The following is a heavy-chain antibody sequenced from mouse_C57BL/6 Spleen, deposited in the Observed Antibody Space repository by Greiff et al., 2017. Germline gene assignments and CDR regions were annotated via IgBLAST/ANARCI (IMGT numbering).Heavy chain of an antibody. CDR1: GFTFSSYG. D-gene: IGHD1-1*01. CDR3: AGRATTGVSYYFDY. Sequence: EVKLVESGGDLVKPGGSLKLSCAASGFTFSSYGMSWVRQTPDKRLEWVATISSGGSYTYYPDSVKGRFTISRDNAKNTLYLQVSSLKSEDTAMYYCAGRATTGVSYYFDYWGQGTTLTVSS. CDR2: ISSGGSYT. J-gene: IGHJ2*01. V-gene: IGHV5-6*02.